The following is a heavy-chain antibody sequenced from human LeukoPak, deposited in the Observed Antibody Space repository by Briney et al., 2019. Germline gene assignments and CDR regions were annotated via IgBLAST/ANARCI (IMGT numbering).Heavy chain of an antibody. D-gene: IGHD4-17*01. CDR3: ARVANYGDYSDY. Sequence: GGSLRLSCAASGFTFSSYSMNWVCQAPGKGLEWVSSISSSSSYIYYADSVKGRFTISRDNAKNSLYLQMNSLRAEDTAVYYCARVANYGDYSDYWGQGTLVTVSS. J-gene: IGHJ4*02. CDR1: GFTFSSYS. V-gene: IGHV3-21*01. CDR2: ISSSSSYI.